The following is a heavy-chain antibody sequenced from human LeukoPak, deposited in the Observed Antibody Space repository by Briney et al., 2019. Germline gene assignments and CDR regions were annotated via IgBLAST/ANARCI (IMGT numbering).Heavy chain of an antibody. CDR2: ISYDGSNK. CDR1: GFTFSSYA. D-gene: IGHD2-15*01. V-gene: IGHV3-30-3*01. CDR3: ARDLYSNAFDI. J-gene: IGHJ3*02. Sequence: PGGSLRLSCAASGFTFSSYAMHWVRQAPGKGLEWVAVISYDGSNKYYTDSVKGRFTISRDNSKNTLYLQMNSLRAGDTAVYYCARDLYSNAFDIWGQGTMVTVSS.